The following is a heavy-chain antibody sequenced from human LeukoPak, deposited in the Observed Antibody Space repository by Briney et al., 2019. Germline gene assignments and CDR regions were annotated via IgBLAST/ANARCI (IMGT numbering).Heavy chain of an antibody. CDR2: MNEYGSEI. D-gene: IGHD2-21*01. Sequence: GGSLRLSCAASGFTFRAYGMSWVRQAPGKGLEWVTYMNEYGSEIFYVDSVKDRFTISRDNAKNSLYLQMNSLRAEDTAVYFCARPRGCGSARCNNFDYWGQGTLVTVSS. J-gene: IGHJ4*02. CDR1: GFTFRAYG. V-gene: IGHV3-7*01. CDR3: ARPRGCGSARCNNFDY.